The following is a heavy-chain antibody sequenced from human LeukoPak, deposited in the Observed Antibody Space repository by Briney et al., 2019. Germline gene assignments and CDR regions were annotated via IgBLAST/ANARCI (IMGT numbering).Heavy chain of an antibody. CDR1: GYSFTSYW. J-gene: IGHJ4*02. CDR2: IYPGDSDT. CDR3: TRGGRYEPFDS. Sequence: GESLKISCKGSGYSFTSYWIGWVRQMPGKGLEWMGIIYPGDSDTTYSPSFQGQVTISADKSISTSDLQWSSLKASDSAMYYCTRGGRYEPFDSWGQGTLVTVSS. V-gene: IGHV5-51*01. D-gene: IGHD3-16*01.